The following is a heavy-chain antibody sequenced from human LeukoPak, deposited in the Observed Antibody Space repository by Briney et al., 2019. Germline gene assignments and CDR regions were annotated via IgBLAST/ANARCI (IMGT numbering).Heavy chain of an antibody. CDR1: KLTFLSYT. V-gene: IGHV3-23*01. J-gene: IGHJ6*04. Sequence: GTPSLSCAVSKLTFLSYTISCGYQTPRGRVGWGLSISGTGENSCYANYENCRFTISRENSKNSLYLQMNSLTAEDTAVYSGAKGTHDILSGDYPIGYMDVWGKGATVTVSS. CDR2: ISGTGENS. D-gene: IGHD3-9*01. CDR3: AKGTHDILSGDYPIGYMDV.